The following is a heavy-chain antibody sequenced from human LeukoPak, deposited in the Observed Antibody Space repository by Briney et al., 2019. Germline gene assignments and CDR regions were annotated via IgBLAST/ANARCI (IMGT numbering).Heavy chain of an antibody. CDR2: FDPEDGET. Sequence: GASVRVSCKASGYTFTGYYMHWVRQAPGKGREWMGGFDPEDGETIYAQKFQGRVTMTEDTSTDTAYMELRSLRSDDTAVYYCARFEGYSSSSWYPFDYWGQGTLVTVSS. V-gene: IGHV1-24*01. CDR3: ARFEGYSSSSWYPFDY. J-gene: IGHJ4*02. D-gene: IGHD6-13*01. CDR1: GYTFTGYY.